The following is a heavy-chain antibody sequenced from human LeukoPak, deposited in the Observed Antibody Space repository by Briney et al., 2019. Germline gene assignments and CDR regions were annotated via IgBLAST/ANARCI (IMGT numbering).Heavy chain of an antibody. D-gene: IGHD3-10*02. CDR3: ASNGLPSVRGAPGDI. J-gene: IGHJ3*02. CDR1: GFTVSSNY. V-gene: IGHV3-66*01. Sequence: PGGSLRLSCAASGFTVSSNYMSWVRQAPGKGLEWVSVIYSGGSTYYADSVKGRFTISRDNSKNTLYLQMNSLRAEDTAVYYCASNGLPSVRGAPGDIWGQGTMVTVSS. CDR2: IYSGGST.